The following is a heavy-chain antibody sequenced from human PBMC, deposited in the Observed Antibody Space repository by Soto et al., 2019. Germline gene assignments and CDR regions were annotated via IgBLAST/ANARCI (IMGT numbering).Heavy chain of an antibody. D-gene: IGHD6-19*01. CDR3: ARDPGSGWYGVDY. CDR2: IYSGGST. V-gene: IGHV3-53*01. Sequence: GGSLRLSCAASGFTVSSNYMSWVRQAPGKGLEWVSVIYSGGSTYYADSVKGRFTISRDNSKNTLYLQMNSLRAEDTAVYYCARDPGSGWYGVDYWGQGTLVTVSS. J-gene: IGHJ4*02. CDR1: GFTVSSNY.